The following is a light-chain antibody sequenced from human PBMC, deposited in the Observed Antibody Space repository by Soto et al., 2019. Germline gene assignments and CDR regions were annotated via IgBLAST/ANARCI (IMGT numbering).Light chain of an antibody. CDR2: EVN. J-gene: IGLJ1*01. CDR1: SSDVGGYNY. V-gene: IGLV2-8*01. Sequence: QSALTQPPSASGSPEQSVAISRAGTSSDVGGYNYVSWYQQHPGKAPKLMIYEVNKRPSGVPDRFSGSKSGNTASLTVSGLQAEDDANYYCSSYAGSSNVVGTGTKVTVL. CDR3: SSYAGSSNV.